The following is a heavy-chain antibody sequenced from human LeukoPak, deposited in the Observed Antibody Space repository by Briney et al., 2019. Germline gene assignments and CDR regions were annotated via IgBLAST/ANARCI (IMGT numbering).Heavy chain of an antibody. CDR2: VIPIFGTA. Sequence: SVKVSCKASGGTFSSYAISWVRQAPGQGLEWMGGVIPIFGTANYAHKFQGRVKITTDESTSTAYMELSSLRSEDTAVYYCARTQSEWPQDYYYYMDVWGKGTTVTVSS. D-gene: IGHD3-3*01. CDR1: GGTFSSYA. V-gene: IGHV1-69*05. CDR3: ARTQSEWPQDYYYYMDV. J-gene: IGHJ6*03.